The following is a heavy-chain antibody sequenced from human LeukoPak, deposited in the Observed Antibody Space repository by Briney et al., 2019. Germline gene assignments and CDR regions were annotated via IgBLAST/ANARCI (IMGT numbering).Heavy chain of an antibody. D-gene: IGHD6-19*01. J-gene: IGHJ4*02. CDR3: ARDLSSGWYWSVNYFDY. V-gene: IGHV4-39*07. Sequence: SETLSLTCTVSGGPISRSSYYWGWIRQPPGKGLEWIGSIYYSGCTYYNPSLKSRVTISVDTSKNQFSPKLSSVTAADTAVYYCARDLSSGWYWSVNYFDYWGQGTLVTVSS. CDR2: IYYSGCT. CDR1: GGPISRSSYY.